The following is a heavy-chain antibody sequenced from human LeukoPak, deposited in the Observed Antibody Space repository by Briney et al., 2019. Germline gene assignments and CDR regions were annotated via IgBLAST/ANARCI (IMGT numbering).Heavy chain of an antibody. V-gene: IGHV4-59*01. J-gene: IGHJ4*02. CDR1: GGSISSYY. CDR3: ARAVQYSSSRYWYYFDY. CDR2: IYYSGST. Sequence: PSETLSLTCTVSGGSISSYYWSWIRQPPGKGLEWIGYIYYSGSTNYNPSLKSRVTISVDTSKNQFSLKLSSVTAADTAVYYCARAVQYSSSRYWYYFDYWGQGTLVTVSS. D-gene: IGHD6-13*01.